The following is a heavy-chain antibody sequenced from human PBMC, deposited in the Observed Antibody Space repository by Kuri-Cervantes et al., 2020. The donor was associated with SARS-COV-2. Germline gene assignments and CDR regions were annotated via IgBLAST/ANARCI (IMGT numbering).Heavy chain of an antibody. D-gene: IGHD3-10*01. V-gene: IGHV3-30-3*01. CDR1: GFTFSSYA. Sequence: LSLTCAASGFTFSSYAMHWVRQAPGKGLEWVAVISYDGSNKYYADSVKGRFTISRDNSKNTLYLQMNSLRAEDTAVYYCASELLWLGECWGQGTLVTVSS. J-gene: IGHJ4*02. CDR3: ASELLWLGEC. CDR2: ISYDGSNK.